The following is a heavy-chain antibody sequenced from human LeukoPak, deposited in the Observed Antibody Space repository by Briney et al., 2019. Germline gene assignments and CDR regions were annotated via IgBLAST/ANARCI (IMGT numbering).Heavy chain of an antibody. V-gene: IGHV4-39*01. J-gene: IGHJ4*02. CDR1: GGSISSSSYY. CDR3: ARLARGGSGYSSSSGARWDDY. D-gene: IGHD6-6*01. Sequence: SETLSLTCTVSGGSISSSSYYWGWIRQPPGKGLEWIGSIYYSGSTYYNPSLKSRVTISVDTSKNQFSLKLSSVTAADTAVYYCARLARGGSGYSSSSGARWDDYWGQGTLVTVSS. CDR2: IYYSGST.